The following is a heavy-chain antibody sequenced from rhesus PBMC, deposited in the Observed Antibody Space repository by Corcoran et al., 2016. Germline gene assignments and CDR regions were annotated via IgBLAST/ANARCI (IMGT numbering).Heavy chain of an antibody. V-gene: IGHV4-169*02. CDR2: MGGSSGNT. CDR3: ASPGIQWVQWGFDY. J-gene: IGHJ4*01. D-gene: IGHD5-42*01. CDR1: GGSISSSS. Sequence: QLQLQESGPGLVKPSETLSLTCAVSGGSISSSSWSWIRQAPGTGLAWIGYMGGSSGNTNYNPSLRSRVTLSVDTSKNQLARKLSSVTAADTAVYYCASPGIQWVQWGFDYWGQGVLVTVSS.